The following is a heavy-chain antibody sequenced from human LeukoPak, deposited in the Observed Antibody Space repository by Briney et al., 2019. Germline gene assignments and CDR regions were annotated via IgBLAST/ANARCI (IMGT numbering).Heavy chain of an antibody. Sequence: GGSLRLSCAASGFSFSSYAMTWVRQAPGKGLEWVSTVSGSGGSTLYADSVKGRFSISRDNSENTLYLQLNSLSAEATAVDDCVKDRYSSDWYGPDYFDNWGQGTLVTVSS. J-gene: IGHJ4*02. D-gene: IGHD6-19*01. V-gene: IGHV3-23*01. CDR2: VSGSGGST. CDR3: VKDRYSSDWYGPDYFDN. CDR1: GFSFSSYA.